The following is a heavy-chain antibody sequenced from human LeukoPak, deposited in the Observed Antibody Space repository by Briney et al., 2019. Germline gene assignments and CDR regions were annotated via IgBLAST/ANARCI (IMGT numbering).Heavy chain of an antibody. CDR2: ISAYNGNT. CDR3: ARAAIGTFWNDAPPEQRMEFDP. V-gene: IGHV1-18*01. CDR1: GYTFTSYG. J-gene: IGHJ5*02. Sequence: ASVKVSCKASGYTFTSYGISWVRQAPGQGLEWMVWISAYNGNTDYAQKLQGRVTMTPDTSTSTAYMELRSLRSDDTAVYYCARAAIGTFWNDAPPEQRMEFDPWGQGTLVTVSS. D-gene: IGHD1-1*01.